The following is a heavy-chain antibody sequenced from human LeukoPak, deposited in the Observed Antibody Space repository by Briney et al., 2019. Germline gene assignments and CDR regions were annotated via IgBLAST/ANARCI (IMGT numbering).Heavy chain of an antibody. CDR3: AREGRYYDSSGYLFDY. CDR1: GFTFSNYG. V-gene: IGHV3-33*01. J-gene: IGHJ4*02. D-gene: IGHD3-22*01. Sequence: QPGRSLRLSCAASGFTFSNYGMHWVRQAPGKGLEWVAVIWYDGSNKYYADSVKGRFTISRDNSKNTLYLQMSSLRAEDTAVYYCAREGRYYDSSGYLFDYWGQGTLVAVSS. CDR2: IWYDGSNK.